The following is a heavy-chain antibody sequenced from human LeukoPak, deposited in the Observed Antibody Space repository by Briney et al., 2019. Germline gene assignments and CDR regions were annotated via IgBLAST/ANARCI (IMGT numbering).Heavy chain of an antibody. CDR3: ARESSGYVGY. D-gene: IGHD5-12*01. CDR1: GGSISSGSYY. J-gene: IGHJ4*02. V-gene: IGHV4-61*01. CDR2: IYNSGST. Sequence: PSETLSLTCTVSGGSISSGSYYWSWVRQPPGKGLEWIGYIYNSGSTNYNPSLKSRVTISVDTSKNQFSLNLSSVTAADTAVYYCARESSGYVGYWGQGTLVTVSS.